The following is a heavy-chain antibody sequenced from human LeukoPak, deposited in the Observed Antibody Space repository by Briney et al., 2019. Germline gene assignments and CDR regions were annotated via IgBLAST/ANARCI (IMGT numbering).Heavy chain of an antibody. CDR2: ISYDGSNK. CDR1: GFTFSSYG. D-gene: IGHD4-17*01. Sequence: GGSLRLSCAASGFTFSSYGMHWVRQAPGKGLEWVAVISYDGSNKYYADSVKGRFTISRDNSKNTLYLQMNSLRAEGTAVYYCAKDLNKRKYGDYVDYWGQGTLVTVSS. V-gene: IGHV3-30*18. J-gene: IGHJ4*02. CDR3: AKDLNKRKYGDYVDY.